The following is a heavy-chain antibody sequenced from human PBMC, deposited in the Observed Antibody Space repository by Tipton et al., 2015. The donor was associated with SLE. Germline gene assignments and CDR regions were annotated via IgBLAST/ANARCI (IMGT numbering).Heavy chain of an antibody. J-gene: IGHJ4*02. CDR2: INQSGTT. CDR3: ARSKETVAGPFHY. CDR1: GGSLSGYY. Sequence: TLSLTCAVYGGSLSGYYWSWIRQPPGKGLEWIGEINQSGTTNYNPSLKNRATISVDTSKNHFSLKLSSVTAADTAVYYCARSKETVAGPFHYWDQGTLVTVSS. D-gene: IGHD6-19*01. V-gene: IGHV4-34*01.